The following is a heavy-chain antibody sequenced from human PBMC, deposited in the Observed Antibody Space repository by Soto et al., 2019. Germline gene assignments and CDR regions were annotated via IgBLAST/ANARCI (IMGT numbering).Heavy chain of an antibody. J-gene: IGHJ2*01. V-gene: IGHV5-51*01. Sequence: GDSLKISCKGSGYSFTSYWIGWVRQMPVKGLEWMVIIYPGDSDTRSSPSFQGQVTISADRSISTAYLQWSSLKASDIAIYDCARSLYYDSTTPSPGWYFYLWGRGTLVTVSS. CDR2: IYPGDSDT. D-gene: IGHD3-22*01. CDR3: ARSLYYDSTTPSPGWYFYL. CDR1: GYSFTSYW.